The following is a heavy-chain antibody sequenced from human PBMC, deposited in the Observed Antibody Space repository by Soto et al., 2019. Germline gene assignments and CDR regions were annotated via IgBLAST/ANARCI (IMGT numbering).Heavy chain of an antibody. Sequence: GSLRVSCAASEFTFDKYYMTWVHQAPGKGPEWVANIKPDGSEQYYVDSVKGRFTISRDNANNSLYLQMNSLRAEDTAVYFCARGNWNYYYGFDVWGQGTTDTVSS. CDR2: IKPDGSEQ. D-gene: IGHD1-20*01. CDR1: EFTFDKYY. J-gene: IGHJ6*02. CDR3: ARGNWNYYYGFDV. V-gene: IGHV3-7*01.